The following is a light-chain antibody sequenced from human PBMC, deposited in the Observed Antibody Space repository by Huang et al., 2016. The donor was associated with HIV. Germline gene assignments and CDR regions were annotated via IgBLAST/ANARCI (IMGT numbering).Light chain of an antibody. J-gene: IGKJ1*01. V-gene: IGKV1-17*03. CDR2: AAS. CDR1: QGISNY. CDR3: LQHKSYPWT. Sequence: DIQMTQSPSTMSASVGDRVTITCRASQGISNYLVWFQQKPGGVPKRLIYAASILQTGVPSRFGGSGSGTEFTLTISSLQPEDFAIYYCLQHKSYPWTFGQGTKVEI.